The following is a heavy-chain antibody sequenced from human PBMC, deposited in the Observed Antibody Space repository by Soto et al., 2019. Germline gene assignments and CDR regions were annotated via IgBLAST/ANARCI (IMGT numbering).Heavy chain of an antibody. D-gene: IGHD3-10*01. V-gene: IGHV4-34*01. J-gene: IGHJ5*02. Sequence: PSETLSLTCAVYGGSFSGYYWSWIRQPPGKGLEWIGEINHSGSTNYNPSLKSRVTISVDTSKNQFSLKLSSVTAADTAVYYCAKYGKSMVRRVMQKPNWFDTWGQGTLVTVSS. CDR1: GGSFSGYY. CDR3: AKYGKSMVRRVMQKPNWFDT. CDR2: INHSGST.